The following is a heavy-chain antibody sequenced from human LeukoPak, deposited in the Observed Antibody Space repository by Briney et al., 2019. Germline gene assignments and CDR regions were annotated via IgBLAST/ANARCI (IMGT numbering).Heavy chain of an antibody. V-gene: IGHV1-18*01. D-gene: IGHD6-13*01. CDR3: ARVAIAAAHNWFDP. Sequence: ASVKVSCKASGCTFTSYGISWVRQAPGQGLEWMGWISAYNGNTNYAQKLQGRVTMTTDTSTSTAYMELRNLRSDDTAVYYCARVAIAAAHNWFDPWGQGTLVTVSS. CDR1: GCTFTSYG. CDR2: ISAYNGNT. J-gene: IGHJ5*02.